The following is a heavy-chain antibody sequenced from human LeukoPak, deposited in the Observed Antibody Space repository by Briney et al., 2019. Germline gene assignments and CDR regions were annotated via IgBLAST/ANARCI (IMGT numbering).Heavy chain of an antibody. D-gene: IGHD4-17*01. V-gene: IGHV4-4*02. CDR3: ARVPIYGDHHFGWFDP. J-gene: IGHJ5*02. Sequence: PSGTLSLTCAVSGGSISSSNWWSWVRQFPGKGLEWIGNIYHSGSTNYNPSLKSRVTISVDKSKNRFSLRLRSVTVADTAVYYCARVPIYGDHHFGWFDPWGQGTLVIVSS. CDR1: GGSISSSNW. CDR2: IYHSGST.